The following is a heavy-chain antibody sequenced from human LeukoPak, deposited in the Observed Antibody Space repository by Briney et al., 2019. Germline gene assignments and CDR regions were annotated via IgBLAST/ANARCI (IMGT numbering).Heavy chain of an antibody. V-gene: IGHV1-24*01. CDR2: FDPEDGET. CDR1: GYTLTELS. J-gene: IGHJ6*02. CDR3: ARDLWEDGDGSYYYYGMDV. D-gene: IGHD1-26*01. Sequence: ASVKVSCKVSGYTLTELSMHWVRQAPGKGLEWMGGFDPEDGETIYAQKFQGRVTMTEDTSTDTAYMELSSLRSEDTAVYYCARDLWEDGDGSYYYYGMDVWGQGTTVTVSS.